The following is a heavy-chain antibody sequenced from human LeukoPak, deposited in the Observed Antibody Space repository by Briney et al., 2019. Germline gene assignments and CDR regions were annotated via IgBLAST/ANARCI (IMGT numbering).Heavy chain of an antibody. CDR2: INHSGST. CDR1: GGSFSGYY. CDR3: ARARLRRGPYSSGWYLDY. V-gene: IGHV4-34*01. D-gene: IGHD6-19*01. Sequence: PSETLSLTCAVYGGSFSGYYWSWIRQPPGKGLEWIGEINHSGSTNYNPSLKSRVTISVDTSKNQFSLKLSSVTAADTAVYYCARARLRRGPYSSGWYLDYWGQGTLVTVSS. J-gene: IGHJ4*02.